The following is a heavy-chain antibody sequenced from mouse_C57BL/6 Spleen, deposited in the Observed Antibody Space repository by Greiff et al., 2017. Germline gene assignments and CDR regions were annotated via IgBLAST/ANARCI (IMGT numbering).Heavy chain of an antibody. CDR2: IYPSDSYT. Sequence: QVQLQQPGAELVMPGASVKLSCKASGYTFTSYWMPWVKQRPGQGLEWIGEIYPSDSYTNYNQKFKGKSTLTVDKSSSTAYMQLSSLTSEDSAVYYCARYGGLRRYYYALGYWGQGTSATVSS. CDR1: GYTFTSYW. D-gene: IGHD2-2*01. V-gene: IGHV1-69*01. J-gene: IGHJ4*01. CDR3: ARYGGLRRYYYALGY.